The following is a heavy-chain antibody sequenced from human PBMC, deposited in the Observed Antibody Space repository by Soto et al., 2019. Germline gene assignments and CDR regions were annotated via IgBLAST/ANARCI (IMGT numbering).Heavy chain of an antibody. CDR3: AHGRGAGKNYYYGVDV. CDR1: GFSLSTSGVG. J-gene: IGHJ6*02. CDR2: IYWDDDK. Sequence: QITLKESGPTLVKPTQTLTLTCTFSGFSLSTSGVGVGWIRQPPGKALEWLALIYWDDDKRYSPSLKSRLTITKDTSKNQVVLTMTNMDPVDTATYYCAHGRGAGKNYYYGVDVWGQGTPVTVSS. D-gene: IGHD1-26*01. V-gene: IGHV2-5*02.